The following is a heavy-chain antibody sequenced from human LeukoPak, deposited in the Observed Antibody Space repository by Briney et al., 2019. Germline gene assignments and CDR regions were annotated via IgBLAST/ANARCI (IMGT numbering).Heavy chain of an antibody. D-gene: IGHD5-18*01. Sequence: GRTLRLSCAASGFTFSSYGMHWVRQAPGKGLEWVAVIWYDGSEKYYADSVKGRFTISRDNSKNTLYLQMNSLRAEDTAVYYCARGSGYSYGYFDYWGQGTLVTVSS. J-gene: IGHJ4*02. CDR1: GFTFSSYG. CDR2: IWYDGSEK. CDR3: ARGSGYSYGYFDY. V-gene: IGHV3-33*01.